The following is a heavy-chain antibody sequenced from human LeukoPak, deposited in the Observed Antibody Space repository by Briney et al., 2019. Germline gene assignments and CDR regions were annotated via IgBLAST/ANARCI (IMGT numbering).Heavy chain of an antibody. CDR2: INSNGGGT. D-gene: IGHD4-17*01. J-gene: IGHJ4*02. CDR1: GFTFSNYA. Sequence: GGSLRLSCVASGFTFSNYAMHWVRQTPGKGLEYVSGINSNGGGTQYAYPVKGRFTISRENSKHTLYLQMGSLRTEDMAVYYCARAPTVTAESAFGYWGQGTLVTVSS. V-gene: IGHV3-64*01. CDR3: ARAPTVTAESAFGY.